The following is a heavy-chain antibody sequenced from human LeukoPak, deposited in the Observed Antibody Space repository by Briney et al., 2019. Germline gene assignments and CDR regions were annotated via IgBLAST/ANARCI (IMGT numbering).Heavy chain of an antibody. V-gene: IGHV1-2*02. CDR1: GYTFTGYY. CDR3: ARGGNYGSGTYTAFDY. D-gene: IGHD3-10*01. CDR2: INPNSGDT. J-gene: IGHJ4*02. Sequence: ASLKVSCKASGYTFTGYYIHWVRQAPGQGLQWMGWINPNSGDTHFTQNFQGRVTMTTDTSITTAYMELSRLRSDDTAVCYCARGGNYGSGTYTAFDYWGQGALVTVSS.